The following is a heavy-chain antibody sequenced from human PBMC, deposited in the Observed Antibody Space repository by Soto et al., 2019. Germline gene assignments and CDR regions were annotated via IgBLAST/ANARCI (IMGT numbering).Heavy chain of an antibody. CDR3: ARGYDTALAPIF. CDR2: INHLTTT. D-gene: IGHD5-18*01. J-gene: IGHJ4*02. Sequence: LTCAVYGGSFSSYHWSWIRQTPGKGLEWIGEINHLTTTNYNPSLKSRVIISLDTPKNQFSLKLSSVTAADTAVYYCARGYDTALAPIFWGQGILVTVSS. V-gene: IGHV4-34*01. CDR1: GGSFSSYH.